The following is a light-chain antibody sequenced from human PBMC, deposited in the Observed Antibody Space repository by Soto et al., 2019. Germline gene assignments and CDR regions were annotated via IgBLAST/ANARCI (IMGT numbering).Light chain of an antibody. CDR2: DAS. CDR1: QDISND. CDR3: QQYHDLPMYT. Sequence: DIQMTQSPSSLSASVGDRVTITCQASQDISNDLNWYQQKPGKAPKVLIYDASSLEVGVPSRFSGSGSGTDFSLTIRSLQPEDIGTYYCQQYHDLPMYTFGQGIKLEI. V-gene: IGKV1-33*01. J-gene: IGKJ2*01.